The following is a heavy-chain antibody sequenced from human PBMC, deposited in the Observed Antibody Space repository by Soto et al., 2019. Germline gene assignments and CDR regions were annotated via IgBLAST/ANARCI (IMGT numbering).Heavy chain of an antibody. V-gene: IGHV4-31*03. D-gene: IGHD5-18*01. CDR1: GGSINSGGYC. J-gene: IGHJ4*02. Sequence: QVQLQESGPRLVKPSQTLSLTCTVSGGSINSGGYCWSWIRQHPGKGLDWIACIAYGGSTSYNPSLKRRVTISVVTSKNQSSLKLTSVTAADTAVYYSSRGILVWRLGALITVSS. CDR3: SRGILV. CDR2: IAYGGST.